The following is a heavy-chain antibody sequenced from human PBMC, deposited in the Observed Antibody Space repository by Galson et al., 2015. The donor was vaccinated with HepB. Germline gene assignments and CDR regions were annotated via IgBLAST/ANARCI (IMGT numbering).Heavy chain of an antibody. CDR3: ARPSTDGWFDP. Sequence: ETLSLTCTVSGGSISSSSYYWGWIRQPPGKGLEWIGSIYYSGSTYYNPSLKSRVTISVDTSKNQFSLKLSSVTAADTAVYYCARPSTDGWFDPWGQGTLVTVSS. V-gene: IGHV4-39*01. CDR2: IYYSGST. D-gene: IGHD2-8*01. CDR1: GGSISSSSYY. J-gene: IGHJ5*02.